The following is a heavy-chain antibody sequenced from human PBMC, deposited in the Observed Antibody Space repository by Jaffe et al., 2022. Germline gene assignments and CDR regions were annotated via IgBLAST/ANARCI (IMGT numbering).Heavy chain of an antibody. V-gene: IGHV3-30*02. D-gene: IGHD6-19*01. Sequence: QVHLVESGGGMVQPGGSLRLSCAASGFTFSDYGMHWVRQAPGKGLQWVANIWYDGSNPCYADSVKGRFTISRDNSKNTLYLQMDSLRAEDTAVYYCVKDPHSGYFDYWGQGTLVTVSS. J-gene: IGHJ4*02. CDR3: VKDPHSGYFDY. CDR2: IWYDGSNP. CDR1: GFTFSDYG.